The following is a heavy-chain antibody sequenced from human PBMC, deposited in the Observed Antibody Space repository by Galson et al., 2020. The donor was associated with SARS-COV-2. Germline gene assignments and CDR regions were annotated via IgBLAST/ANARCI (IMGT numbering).Heavy chain of an antibody. D-gene: IGHD1-26*01. CDR1: GFTFGLYC. CDR3: SRVVNPAGRWDHYYGMAV. CDR2: ISYDGSQT. J-gene: IGHJ6*02. V-gene: IGHV3-30-3*01. Sequence: GGSLRLSCEPSGFTFGLYCMHWVRQAPGKGLAWVALISYDGSQTYSADAVRGRFTISRDNSKNTLDLQMDSLRTEDTATYFCSRVVNPAGRWDHYYGMAVWGQGTTVTVSS.